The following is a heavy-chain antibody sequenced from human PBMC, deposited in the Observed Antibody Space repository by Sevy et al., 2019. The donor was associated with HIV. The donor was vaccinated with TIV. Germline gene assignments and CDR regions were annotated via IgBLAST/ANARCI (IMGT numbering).Heavy chain of an antibody. CDR2: IYHSGSN. CDR3: ARDVGSGYDSDAFDI. D-gene: IGHD5-12*01. CDR1: GYSISSGYY. V-gene: IGHV4-38-2*02. J-gene: IGHJ3*02. Sequence: SETLSLTCTVSGYSISSGYYWGWIRQPPGKGLEWIGSIYHSGSNYYNPSLKSRVTISVDTSKNQFSLKLSSVTAADTAVYYCARDVGSGYDSDAFDIWGQGTMVSVSS.